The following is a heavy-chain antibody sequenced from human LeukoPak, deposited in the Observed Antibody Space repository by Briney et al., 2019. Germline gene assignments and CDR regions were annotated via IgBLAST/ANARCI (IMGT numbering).Heavy chain of an antibody. CDR2: IYTSGST. Sequence: SETLSLTCTVSGGSISSYYWSWIRQPAGKGLEWIGRIYTSGSTNYNPSLKSRVTMSVDTSKNQFSLKLSTVTAADRAVYYCARYYYDGSGYYYFSNWGQGTLVTVSS. V-gene: IGHV4-4*07. CDR1: GGSISSYY. J-gene: IGHJ4*02. D-gene: IGHD3-22*01. CDR3: ARYYYDGSGYYYFSN.